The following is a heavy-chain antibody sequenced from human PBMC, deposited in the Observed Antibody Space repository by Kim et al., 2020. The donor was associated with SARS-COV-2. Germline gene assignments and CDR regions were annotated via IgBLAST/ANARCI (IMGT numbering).Heavy chain of an antibody. J-gene: IGHJ1*01. CDR3: ARGSDIVVVVAASAAYQH. CDR2: INPNSGGT. Sequence: ASVKVSCKASGYTFTGYYMHWVRQAPGQGLEWMGWINPNSGGTNYAQKFQGRVTMTRDTSISTAYMELSRLRSDDTAVYYCARGSDIVVVVAASAAYQHWGQGTLVTVSS. V-gene: IGHV1-2*02. D-gene: IGHD2-15*01. CDR1: GYTFTGYY.